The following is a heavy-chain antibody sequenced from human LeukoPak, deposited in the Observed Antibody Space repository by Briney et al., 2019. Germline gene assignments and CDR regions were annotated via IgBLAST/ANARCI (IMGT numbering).Heavy chain of an antibody. Sequence: PGRSLRLSCAASGCTFDDYAMHWVRQAPGKGLEWVSGISWNSGSIGYADSVKGRFTISRDNAKNSLYLQMNSLRAEDTALYYCAKEGTSYEADYWGQGTLVTVSS. J-gene: IGHJ4*02. D-gene: IGHD3-16*01. V-gene: IGHV3-9*01. CDR3: AKEGTSYEADY. CDR2: ISWNSGSI. CDR1: GCTFDDYA.